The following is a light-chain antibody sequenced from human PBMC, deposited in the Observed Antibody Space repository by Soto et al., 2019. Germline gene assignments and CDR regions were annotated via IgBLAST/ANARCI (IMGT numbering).Light chain of an antibody. CDR1: NPNIGSNT. CDR2: SSD. Sequence: QSVLIQPPSASGTPGQRVTISCSGRNPNIGSNTVSWYHQVPGTAPKVVIYSSDQRPSGVPHRLSASKSGTSAALAISGLQSADEGDYYCVAWDDRLNGWVFGGGTKVTVL. J-gene: IGLJ3*02. CDR3: VAWDDRLNGWV. V-gene: IGLV1-44*01.